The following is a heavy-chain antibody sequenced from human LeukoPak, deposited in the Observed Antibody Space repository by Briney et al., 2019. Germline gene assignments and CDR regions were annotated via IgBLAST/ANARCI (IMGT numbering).Heavy chain of an antibody. D-gene: IGHD3-10*01. J-gene: IGHJ4*02. CDR3: SRERGLLFDY. V-gene: IGHV3-48*03. CDR2: ISTSGSTI. CDR1: GFTFSSYE. Sequence: GGSLRLSCAASGFTFSSYEMNWVRQAPGKGLEWLSYISTSGSTIYYADSVKGRITISRDNAKNSLYLQMNSLRAEDTALYYCSRERGLLFDYWGQGTLVTVSS.